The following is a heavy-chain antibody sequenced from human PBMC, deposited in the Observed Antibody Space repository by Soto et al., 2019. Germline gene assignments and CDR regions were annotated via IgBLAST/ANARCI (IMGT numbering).Heavy chain of an antibody. CDR3: WKGGWLVV. CDR2: INPSSGTT. Sequence: CAASGFSFSNYEMTWARQAPGKGLEWVAFINPSSGTTHYADSVKGRFTISRDNSKDTLYLQLSSLKGEDAAVFYCWKGGWLVVGGQGTKVTV. CDR1: GFSFSNYE. D-gene: IGHD6-19*01. J-gene: IGHJ6*02. V-gene: IGHV3-23*01.